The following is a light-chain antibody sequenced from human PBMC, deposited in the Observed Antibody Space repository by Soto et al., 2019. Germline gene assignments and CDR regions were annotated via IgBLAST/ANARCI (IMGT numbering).Light chain of an antibody. CDR2: DVS. J-gene: IGLJ7*01. CDR3: SSYTSSSTLV. CDR1: SSDVGGYNY. Sequence: QSVLTQPASVSGSPGESITISCTGTSSDVGGYNYVSWYQQHPGKAPKLMIYDVSYRPSGVSTRFSGSKSGNTASLTISGLQAEDEADYYCSSYTSSSTLVFGGGTQLTVL. V-gene: IGLV2-14*01.